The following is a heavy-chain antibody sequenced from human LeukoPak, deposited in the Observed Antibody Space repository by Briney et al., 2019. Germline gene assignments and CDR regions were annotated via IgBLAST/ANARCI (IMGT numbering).Heavy chain of an antibody. J-gene: IGHJ3*02. V-gene: IGHV1-69*13. Sequence: SVKVSCKASGGTFSSYAISWVRQAPGQGLEWMGGIIPIFGTANYAQKFQGRVTITADESTSTAYMELSSLRSEDTAVYYCTRDRSGYSYGDDAFDIWGQGTMVTVSS. CDR3: TRDRSGYSYGDDAFDI. CDR1: GGTFSSYA. CDR2: IIPIFGTA. D-gene: IGHD5-18*01.